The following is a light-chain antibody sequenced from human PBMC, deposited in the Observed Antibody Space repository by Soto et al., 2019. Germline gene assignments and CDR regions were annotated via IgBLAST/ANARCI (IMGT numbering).Light chain of an antibody. CDR1: QSISSW. J-gene: IGKJ1*01. Sequence: DIQMTQSPSTLSASVGDRVTITCRASQSISSWLAWYQQKPGKAPKLLIYKASSLESGVPSRFSGSRSGTEFTLTISSLQPDDFATYYCQQYNSYWTFGQGTKVAIK. CDR3: QQYNSYWT. CDR2: KAS. V-gene: IGKV1-5*03.